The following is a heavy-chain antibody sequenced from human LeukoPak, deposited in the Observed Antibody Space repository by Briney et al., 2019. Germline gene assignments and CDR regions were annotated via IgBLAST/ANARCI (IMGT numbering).Heavy chain of an antibody. D-gene: IGHD3-10*01. CDR1: GGSISSGGHF. CDR2: IYYSGST. CDR3: ARSRNYYGSGIDY. V-gene: IGHV4-31*03. Sequence: SETLSLTCTVSGGSISSGGHFWSWIRQHPGKGLEWIGYIYYSGSTYYNPSLKSRVTISIDTSENQFSLKLSSVTAADTAVYYCARSRNYYGSGIDYWGQGTLVTVPS. J-gene: IGHJ4*02.